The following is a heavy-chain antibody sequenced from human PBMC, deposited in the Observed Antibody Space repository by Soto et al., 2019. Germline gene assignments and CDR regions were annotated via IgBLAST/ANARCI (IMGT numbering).Heavy chain of an antibody. Sequence: SETLTLTCTVSGGSISSYYWSWIRQPPGKGLEWIGYIYYSGSTNYNPSLKSRVTISVDTSKNQFSLKLSSMTAADTAVYYCARSIGPYYDYIWGPWGQGTLVTVSS. CDR3: ARSIGPYYDYIWGP. CDR1: GGSISSYY. J-gene: IGHJ5*02. D-gene: IGHD3-16*01. CDR2: IYYSGST. V-gene: IGHV4-59*01.